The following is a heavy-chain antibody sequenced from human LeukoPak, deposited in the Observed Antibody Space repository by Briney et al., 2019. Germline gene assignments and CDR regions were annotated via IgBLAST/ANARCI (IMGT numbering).Heavy chain of an antibody. CDR3: ARWGPTYDYVWGSYRFGWFDP. CDR2: IYTSGST. CDR1: GGSISSGSYY. D-gene: IGHD3-16*02. J-gene: IGHJ5*02. Sequence: SETLSLTCTVSGGSISSGSYYWSWIRQPAGKGLEWIGRIYTSGSTNYNPSLKSRVTISVDTSKNQFSLKLSSVTAADTAVYYCARWGPTYDYVWGSYRFGWFDPWGQGTLVTVSS. V-gene: IGHV4-61*02.